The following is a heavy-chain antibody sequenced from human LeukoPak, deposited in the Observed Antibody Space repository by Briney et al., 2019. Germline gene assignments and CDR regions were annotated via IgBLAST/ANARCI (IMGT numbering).Heavy chain of an antibody. D-gene: IGHD3-22*01. V-gene: IGHV3-7*03. J-gene: IGHJ1*01. Sequence: GGSLRLSCAASGFTFSSYWMSWVRQAPGKGLEWVANIKQDGSEKYYVDFVKGRFTISRDNSKNTLYLQMNSLRAEDTAVYYCAKAAITMIPGGLEYFQHWGQGTLVTVSS. CDR1: GFTFSSYW. CDR3: AKAAITMIPGGLEYFQH. CDR2: IKQDGSEK.